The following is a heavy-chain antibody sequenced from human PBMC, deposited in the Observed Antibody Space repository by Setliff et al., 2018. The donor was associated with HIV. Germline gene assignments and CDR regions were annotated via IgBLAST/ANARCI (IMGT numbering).Heavy chain of an antibody. D-gene: IGHD6-19*01. J-gene: IGHJ5*02. CDR1: GGSISSGSYY. CDR3: ARRTYGSDRFDP. V-gene: IGHV4-61*09. Sequence: SETLSLTCTVSGGSISSGSYYWSWIRQPAGEGLEWIGQIHTTGTTNCNPSLKSRVTISVDTSKNQFSLQLSPVTAADTAVYYCARRTYGSDRFDPWGQGTLVTVS. CDR2: IHTTGTT.